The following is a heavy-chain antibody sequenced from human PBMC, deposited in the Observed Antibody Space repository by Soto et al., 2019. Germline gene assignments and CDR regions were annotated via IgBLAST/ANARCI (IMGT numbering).Heavy chain of an antibody. CDR3: AVWAGQADAFGGPFDY. D-gene: IGHD3-16*01. CDR2: IGTYSGKT. V-gene: IGHV1-18*04. J-gene: IGHJ4*02. CDR1: GYTFTSHD. Sequence: QVQLVQSGNEVKRPGASVKVSCKPSGYTFTSHDINWVRQAPGQGLEWMGWIGTYSGKTNYAQKFQGRVTMTTDTPPSRAYLELRALRSDDTAEYYCAVWAGQADAFGGPFDYGGQETLVTVSS.